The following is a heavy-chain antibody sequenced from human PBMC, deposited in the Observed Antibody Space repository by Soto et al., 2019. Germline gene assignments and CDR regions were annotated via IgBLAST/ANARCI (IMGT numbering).Heavy chain of an antibody. D-gene: IGHD6-13*01. CDR1: GFTFSSYS. Sequence: EVQLVESGGGLVQPGGSLRLSCAASGFTFSSYSMNWVRQAPGKGLEWVSYISSSSSTIYYADSVKGRFTISRDNAKNSLYLQMNSLRAEDTAVYYCARDFSGRIAAAGTWVYWGQGTLVTVSS. CDR3: ARDFSGRIAAAGTWVY. V-gene: IGHV3-48*01. CDR2: ISSSSSTI. J-gene: IGHJ4*02.